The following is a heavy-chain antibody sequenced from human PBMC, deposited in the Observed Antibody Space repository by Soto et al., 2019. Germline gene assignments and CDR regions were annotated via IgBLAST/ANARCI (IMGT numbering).Heavy chain of an antibody. CDR1: GGTFSSYA. D-gene: IGHD3-10*01. CDR3: ASEFGEYYGMDV. J-gene: IGHJ6*02. V-gene: IGHV1-69*01. CDR2: IIAIFGTA. Sequence: QVQLVQTGAEVKKPGSSVKVSCKASGGTFSSYAISWVRQAPGQGLEWMGGIIAIFGTANYAQKFQGRVMITADESTSTAYMELSSLRSEDTAVYYCASEFGEYYGMDVWGQGTTVTVSS.